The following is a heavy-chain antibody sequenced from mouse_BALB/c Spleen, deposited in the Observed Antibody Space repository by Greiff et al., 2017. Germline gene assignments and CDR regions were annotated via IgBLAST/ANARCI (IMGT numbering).Heavy chain of an antibody. J-gene: IGHJ3*01. CDR2: IDPSDSYT. CDR3: APYDYPFAY. CDR1: GYTFTSYW. Sequence: QVQLKQSGAELVKPGASVKLSCKASGYTFTSYWMHWVKQRPGQGLEWIGEIDPSDSYTNYNQKFKGKATLTVDKSSSTAYMQLSSLTSEDSAVYYCAPYDYPFAYWGQGTLVTVSA. D-gene: IGHD2-4*01. V-gene: IGHV1-69*02.